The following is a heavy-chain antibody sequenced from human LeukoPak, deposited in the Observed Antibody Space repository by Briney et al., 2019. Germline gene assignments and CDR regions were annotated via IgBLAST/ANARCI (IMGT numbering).Heavy chain of an antibody. CDR2: ISGSGAST. CDR1: AFTFSNYA. CDR3: AKFRLGYCSSSTCLVFDY. Sequence: PGGSLRLSCAASAFTFSNYAMSWVRQAPGKGLEWVSAISGSGASTYYADSVKGRFTISRDNSKNTLYLQMNSLRAEDTGVYYCAKFRLGYCSSSTCLVFDYWGQGTPVTVSS. J-gene: IGHJ4*02. V-gene: IGHV3-23*01. D-gene: IGHD2-2*01.